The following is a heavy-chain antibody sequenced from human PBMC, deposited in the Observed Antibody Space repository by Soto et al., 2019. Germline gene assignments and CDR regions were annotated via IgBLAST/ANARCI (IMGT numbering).Heavy chain of an antibody. CDR2: IDPSDSYT. CDR1: GYSFTSYW. CDR3: ARHSDYYGSGSYQYYYYYYGMDV. V-gene: IGHV5-10-1*01. J-gene: IGHJ6*02. Sequence: PGESLKISCKGSGYSFTSYWISWVRQMPGKGLEWMGRIDPSDSYTNYSPSFQGHVTISADKSISTAHLQWSSLKASDTAMYYCARHSDYYGSGSYQYYYYYYGMDVWGQGTTVTVSS. D-gene: IGHD3-10*01.